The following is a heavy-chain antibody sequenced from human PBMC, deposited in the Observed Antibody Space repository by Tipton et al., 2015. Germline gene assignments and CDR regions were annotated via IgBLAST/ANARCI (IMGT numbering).Heavy chain of an antibody. CDR2: IFHRGDT. CDR1: GYSISSGYY. V-gene: IGHV4-38-2*01. Sequence: TLSLTCDVSGYSISSGYYWGWIRQPPGKGLEWIGSIFHRGDTNYNPSLKSRVTISLDTSKNQFSLQLSSVTDADTAVYYCARGELGDFDSWGQGTLVTVSS. CDR3: ARGELGDFDS. J-gene: IGHJ4*02. D-gene: IGHD6-6*01.